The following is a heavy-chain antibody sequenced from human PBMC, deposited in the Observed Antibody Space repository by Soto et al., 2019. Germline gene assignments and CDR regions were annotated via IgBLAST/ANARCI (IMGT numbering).Heavy chain of an antibody. D-gene: IGHD6-13*01. CDR2: ISAYNGNT. V-gene: IGHV1-18*01. J-gene: IGHJ4*02. CDR1: RYTFTSYG. Sequence: ASVKVSCKASRYTFTSYGISWVRQAPGQGLEWMGWISAYNGNTNYPQKLQGRVTMTTDTSTSTAYMELRSLRSEVNAVYCCARDRYSIPDYWGKGTLVTVSS. CDR3: ARDRYSIPDY.